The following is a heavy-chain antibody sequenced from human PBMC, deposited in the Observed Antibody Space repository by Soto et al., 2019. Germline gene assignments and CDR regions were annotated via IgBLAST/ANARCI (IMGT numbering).Heavy chain of an antibody. CDR1: GYTFTSYD. D-gene: IGHD3-10*01. V-gene: IGHV1-8*01. J-gene: IGHJ6*02. CDR3: ARVQYYGSGSYYYYYYGMDV. Sequence: QVQLVQSGAEVKKPGASVKVSCKASGYTFTSYDINWVRQATGQGLEWMGWMNPNSGNTGYAQKFQGRVTMTRNTSISTAYMELSSLRSEDTDVYYCARVQYYGSGSYYYYYYGMDVWGQGTTVTVSS. CDR2: MNPNSGNT.